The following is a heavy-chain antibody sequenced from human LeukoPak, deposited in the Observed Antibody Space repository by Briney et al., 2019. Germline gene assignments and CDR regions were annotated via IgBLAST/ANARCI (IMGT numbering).Heavy chain of an antibody. Sequence: ASVKVSCKASGYTFTGYYMHWVRQAPGQGLEWMGWINPNSGGTNYAQKFQGRVTMTRDTSISTAYMELSRLRSDDTAVYYCARDSGYDFWSGLKSYYFDYWGQGTLVTVSS. D-gene: IGHD3-3*01. CDR2: INPNSGGT. V-gene: IGHV1-2*02. CDR1: GYTFTGYY. CDR3: ARDSGYDFWSGLKSYYFDY. J-gene: IGHJ4*02.